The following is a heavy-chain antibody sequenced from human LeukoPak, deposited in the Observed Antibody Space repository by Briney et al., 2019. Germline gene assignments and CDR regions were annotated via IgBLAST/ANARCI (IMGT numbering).Heavy chain of an antibody. D-gene: IGHD6-13*01. Sequence: SQTLSLTCAISGDSVSSNSAAWNWIRQSPSRGLEWLGRTYYRSKWYSDYAVSVKSRITINPDTSKNQFSLQLNSVTPEDTAVYYCARLPAAGHYYYYYGMDVWGQGTTVTVSS. CDR2: TYYRSKWYS. CDR1: GDSVSSNSAA. CDR3: ARLPAAGHYYYYYGMDV. J-gene: IGHJ6*02. V-gene: IGHV6-1*01.